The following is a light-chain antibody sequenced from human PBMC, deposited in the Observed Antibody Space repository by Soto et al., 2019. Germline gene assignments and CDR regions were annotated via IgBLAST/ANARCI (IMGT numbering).Light chain of an antibody. Sequence: DIQMTQSPSSLSASVGDRVTITCRASQSINRYLNWYQQKPGKAPKVLIYGASSLQSGVPSRFSGSGSGTDFTLTISSLQPEDFATYYCRQSYGSPRTCGQGTKVDIK. J-gene: IGKJ1*01. CDR1: QSINRY. V-gene: IGKV1-39*01. CDR2: GAS. CDR3: RQSYGSPRT.